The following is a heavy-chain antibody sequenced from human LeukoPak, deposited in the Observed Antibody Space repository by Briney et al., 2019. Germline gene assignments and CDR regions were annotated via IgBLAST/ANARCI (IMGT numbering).Heavy chain of an antibody. CDR2: ISAYNGNT. CDR3: ARDRSRGWFGGSYYYYYYMDV. J-gene: IGHJ6*03. Sequence: ASVKVSCKASGYTFTSYGISWVRQAPGQGLEWMGWISAYNGNTNYAQKLQGRVTMTTDTSTSTAYMELRSLRSDDTAVYYCARDRSRGWFGGSYYYYYYMDVWGKGTTVTVSS. CDR1: GYTFTSYG. D-gene: IGHD3-10*01. V-gene: IGHV1-18*01.